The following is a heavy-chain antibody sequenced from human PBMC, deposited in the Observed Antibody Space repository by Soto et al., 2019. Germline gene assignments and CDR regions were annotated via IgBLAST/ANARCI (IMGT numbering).Heavy chain of an antibody. D-gene: IGHD6-13*01. J-gene: IGHJ6*03. V-gene: IGHV3-23*01. CDR2: ISGSGGST. CDR3: AKRIAAAGTGFGYYYYYMDV. CDR1: GFTFSSYA. Sequence: GGSLRLSCAASGFTFSSYAMSWVRQAPGKGLEWVSAISGSGGSTYYADSVKGRFTISRDNSKNTLYLQMNSLRAEDTAVYYCAKRIAAAGTGFGYYYYYMDVWGKGTTVTVSS.